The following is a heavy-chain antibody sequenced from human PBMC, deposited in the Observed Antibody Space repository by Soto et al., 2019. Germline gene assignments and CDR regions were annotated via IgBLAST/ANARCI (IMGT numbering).Heavy chain of an antibody. V-gene: IGHV3-64D*08. D-gene: IGHD2-21*02. J-gene: IGHJ5*02. CDR3: VKAYGSDSFPLPVDP. CDR1: GFTFSNYA. CDR2: LSSGGSST. Sequence: PGGSLRLACSASGFTFSNYAMHWVRQAPGKGLEYVSTLSSGGSSTYYGDSVKGRFTVSRDNSKNTLYLQMSSLRVEDTAVYYCVKAYGSDSFPLPVDPWGQGTLVTVSS.